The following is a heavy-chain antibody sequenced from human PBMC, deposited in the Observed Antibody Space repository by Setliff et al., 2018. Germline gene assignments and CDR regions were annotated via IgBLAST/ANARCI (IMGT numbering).Heavy chain of an antibody. Sequence: RASVKVSCKASGFTLSSSVMHWVRQAGGERLEWMGWINPNSGGTNYAQKFQGRVTMTRDTSISTAYMELSRLRSDDTAVYYCARFYWRGGAFDIWGQGTMVTVSS. J-gene: IGHJ3*02. V-gene: IGHV1-2*02. D-gene: IGHD2-15*01. CDR2: INPNSGGT. CDR3: ARFYWRGGAFDI. CDR1: GFTLSSSV.